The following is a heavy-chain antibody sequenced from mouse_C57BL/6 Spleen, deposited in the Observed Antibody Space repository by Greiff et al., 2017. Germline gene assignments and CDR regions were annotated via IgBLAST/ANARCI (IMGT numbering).Heavy chain of an antibody. J-gene: IGHJ2*01. CDR3: ARSVKPSYFDY. CDR2: LGPGSGST. Sequence: VKLQQSGAELVKPGASVKISCKASGYTFTDYYINWVKQRPGQGLEWIGKLGPGSGSTYYNEKFKGKATLTADKSSSTAYMQLSSLTSEDSAVYFCARSVKPSYFDYWGQGTTLTVSS. D-gene: IGHD2-10*02. V-gene: IGHV1-77*01. CDR1: GYTFTDYY.